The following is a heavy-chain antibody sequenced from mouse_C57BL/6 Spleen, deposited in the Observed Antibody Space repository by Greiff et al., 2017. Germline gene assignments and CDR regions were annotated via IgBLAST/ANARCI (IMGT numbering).Heavy chain of an antibody. CDR3: ARWGITTVVDWYFDV. CDR1: GYTFTSYW. V-gene: IGHV1-69*01. D-gene: IGHD1-1*01. J-gene: IGHJ1*03. Sequence: VQLQQPGAELVMPGASVKLSCKASGYTFTSYWMHWVKQRPGQGLEWIGEIDPSDSYTNYNQKFKGKSTLTVDKSSSTAYMQLSSLTSEDSAVYYCARWGITTVVDWYFDVWGTGTTVTVSS. CDR2: IDPSDSYT.